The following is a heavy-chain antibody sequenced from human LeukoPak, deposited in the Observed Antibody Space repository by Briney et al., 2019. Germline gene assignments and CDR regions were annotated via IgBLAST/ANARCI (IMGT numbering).Heavy chain of an antibody. CDR3: ARGPQQLCDY. J-gene: IGHJ4*02. CDR2: ISWNSGSI. D-gene: IGHD6-13*01. Sequence: PGGSLRLSCAASGFTFDDYAMHWVRQAPGKGLEWVSGISWNSGSIGYADSVKGRFTISRDNAKNSLYLQMNSLRAEDTAVYYCARGPQQLCDYWGQGTLVTVSS. V-gene: IGHV3-9*01. CDR1: GFTFDDYA.